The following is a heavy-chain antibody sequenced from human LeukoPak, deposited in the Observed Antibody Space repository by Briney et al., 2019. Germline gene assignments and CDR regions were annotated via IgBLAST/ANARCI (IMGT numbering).Heavy chain of an antibody. CDR3: ARAGGYSGYASN. J-gene: IGHJ4*02. D-gene: IGHD5-12*01. CDR1: GGSISSGGYY. CDR2: IYYSGST. Sequence: SETLSLTCTVSGGSISSGGYYWSWIRQHPGKGLEWIGYIYYSGSTYYNPSLKSRVTISVDTSKNQFSLKLSSVSTADTAVYYCARAGGYSGYASNWGQGTLVTVSS. V-gene: IGHV4-31*03.